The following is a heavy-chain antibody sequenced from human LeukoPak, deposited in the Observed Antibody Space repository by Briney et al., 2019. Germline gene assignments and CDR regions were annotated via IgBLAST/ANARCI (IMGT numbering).Heavy chain of an antibody. CDR3: ARDFRPRYYYDSSSYWSWFDP. CDR1: GFTFSSYS. D-gene: IGHD3-22*01. Sequence: GGSLRLSCAASGFTFSSYSMNWVRQAPGKGLEWVSSISSSSSYIYYADSVKGRFTISRDNSKNTLYLQMNSLRAEDTAVYYCARDFRPRYYYDSSSYWSWFDPWGQGTLVTVSS. J-gene: IGHJ5*02. V-gene: IGHV3-21*01. CDR2: ISSSSSYI.